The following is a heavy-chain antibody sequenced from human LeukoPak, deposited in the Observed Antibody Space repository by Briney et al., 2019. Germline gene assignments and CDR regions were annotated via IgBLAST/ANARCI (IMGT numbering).Heavy chain of an antibody. CDR1: GDSISSYY. CDR3: ARYYGGTDTFDI. Sequence: PSETLSLTCTVSGDSISSYYWSWIRQPPGKGLEWTGYISYSGGTSYNPALKSRVTLSMDPSKNQFSLNLTSLTAADTAVYYCARYYGGTDTFDIWGQGTMVTVS. D-gene: IGHD4-17*01. CDR2: ISYSGGT. J-gene: IGHJ3*02. V-gene: IGHV4-59*01.